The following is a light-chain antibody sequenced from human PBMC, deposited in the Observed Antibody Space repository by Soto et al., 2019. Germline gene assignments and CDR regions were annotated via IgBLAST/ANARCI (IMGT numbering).Light chain of an antibody. CDR3: QHYNNWPPWT. V-gene: IGKV3-15*01. Sequence: EIMMTQSPATLSVYTGERATLSCRASQSVSSNLAWYQQKPGQAPRLLIYGASTRATGIPARFSGSGSGTEFTLTISSLQSEDFAVYYCQHYNNWPPWTFGQVTNVDIK. J-gene: IGKJ1*01. CDR2: GAS. CDR1: QSVSSN.